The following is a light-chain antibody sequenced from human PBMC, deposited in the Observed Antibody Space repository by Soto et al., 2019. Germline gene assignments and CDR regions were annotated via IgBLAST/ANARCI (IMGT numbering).Light chain of an antibody. CDR2: DAS. CDR3: QQYNSYSA. CDR1: QSISSW. J-gene: IGKJ1*01. V-gene: IGKV1-5*01. Sequence: DIQMTQSPSTLSASVGDRVTITCRASQSISSWLAWYQQKPGKAPKLLIYDASSLESGVPSRVSGSGSGTEFTLTISSLQPDDFATYYCQQYNSYSAFGQGTKVAIK.